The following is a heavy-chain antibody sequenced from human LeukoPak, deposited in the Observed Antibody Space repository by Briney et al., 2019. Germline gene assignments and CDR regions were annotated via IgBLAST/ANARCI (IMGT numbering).Heavy chain of an antibody. CDR1: GFTFSSYE. CDR2: ISSSSNYI. V-gene: IGHV3-21*01. Sequence: PGGSLRLSCAASGFTFSSYEMNWVRQAPGKGLEWVSSISSSSNYIYYADSLKGRFTISRDNAMNSLYLQMNSLRAEDTAVYYCSKATFDYMDVWGKGTTVTVSS. J-gene: IGHJ6*03. CDR3: SKATFDYMDV.